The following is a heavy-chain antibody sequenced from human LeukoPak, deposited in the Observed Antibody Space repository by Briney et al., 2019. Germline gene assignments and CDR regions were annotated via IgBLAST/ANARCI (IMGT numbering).Heavy chain of an antibody. Sequence: GGSLRLSXAAFGFTFSDYYMTWICQTPGKGLEWVSYISPNSGDIKYADSVKGRFTISRDNAKKSLYLQMNSLTAEDTSVYYCSRDPRRLDYWGQGALVTVSS. CDR1: GFTFSDYY. V-gene: IGHV3-11*06. CDR3: SRDPRRLDY. J-gene: IGHJ4*02. CDR2: ISPNSGDI.